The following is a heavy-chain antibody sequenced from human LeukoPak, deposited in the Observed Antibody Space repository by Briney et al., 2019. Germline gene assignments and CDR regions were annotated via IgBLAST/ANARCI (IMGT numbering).Heavy chain of an antibody. CDR2: INPNSGGT. D-gene: IGHD3-10*01. CDR1: GYTFTGYY. Sequence: ASVKVSCKASGYTFTGYYMHWVRQAPGQGLEWMGWINPNSGGTNYAQKFQGWVTMTRDTSISTAYMELSRLRSDDTAVYYCAREVPFSRPQPYFDYWGQGTLVTVSS. V-gene: IGHV1-2*04. CDR3: AREVPFSRPQPYFDY. J-gene: IGHJ4*02.